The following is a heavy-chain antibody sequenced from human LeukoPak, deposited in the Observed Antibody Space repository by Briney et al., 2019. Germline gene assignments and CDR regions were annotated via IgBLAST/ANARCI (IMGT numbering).Heavy chain of an antibody. V-gene: IGHV4-59*01. CDR1: GGSISSYY. D-gene: IGHD2-15*01. CDR3: ARARGRVVVAATRGYYYYGMDV. Sequence: SETLSLTCTVSGGSISSYYWSWIRQPPGKGLEWIGYIYYSGSTNYNPSLKSRVTISVDTSKNQFSLKLSSVTAADTAVYYCARARGRVVVAATRGYYYYGMDVWGQGTTVTVSS. J-gene: IGHJ6*02. CDR2: IYYSGST.